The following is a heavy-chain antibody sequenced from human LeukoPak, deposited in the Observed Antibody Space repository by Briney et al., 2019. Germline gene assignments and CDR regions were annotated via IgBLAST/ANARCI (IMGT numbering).Heavy chain of an antibody. J-gene: IGHJ4*02. CDR2: ISSSGSTI. D-gene: IGHD5-12*01. Sequence: GGSLRLSCAASGFTFSSYEMNWVRQAPGKGLEWVSYISSSGSTIYYADSVKGRFTISRDNSKNTLYLQMNSLRAEDTAVYYCARGPSGYHSTGGQGTLVTVSS. CDR1: GFTFSSYE. V-gene: IGHV3-48*03. CDR3: ARGPSGYHST.